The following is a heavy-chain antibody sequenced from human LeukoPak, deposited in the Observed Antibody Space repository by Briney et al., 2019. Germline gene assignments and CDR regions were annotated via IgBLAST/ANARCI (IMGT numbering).Heavy chain of an antibody. Sequence: HPGGSLRLSCAASGFTFSSYGMSWVRQAPGKGLEWVSGISDSGGNTYYADSVKGRFTISRDNSKNTLYLQMNSLRAEDTAVYYCANGLGYCSSTSCSYFDYWGQGTLVTVSS. CDR2: ISDSGGNT. V-gene: IGHV3-23*01. CDR1: GFTFSSYG. D-gene: IGHD2-2*01. J-gene: IGHJ4*02. CDR3: ANGLGYCSSTSCSYFDY.